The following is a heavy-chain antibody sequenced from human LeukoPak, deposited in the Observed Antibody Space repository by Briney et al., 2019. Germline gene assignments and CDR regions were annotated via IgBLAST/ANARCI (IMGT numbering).Heavy chain of an antibody. CDR3: ARDPRGPTGYDSSARDTFDY. Sequence: GGSLRLSCAASGFTFSGSAMHWVRQAPGKGLEWVAVVLYDGTMQYYADSVKSRFTASRDNAYNTLYLQMRSLRADDTAVYYCARDPRGPTGYDSSARDTFDYWGQGALVTVSS. V-gene: IGHV3-30*04. D-gene: IGHD3-22*01. J-gene: IGHJ4*02. CDR1: GFTFSGSA. CDR2: VLYDGTMQ.